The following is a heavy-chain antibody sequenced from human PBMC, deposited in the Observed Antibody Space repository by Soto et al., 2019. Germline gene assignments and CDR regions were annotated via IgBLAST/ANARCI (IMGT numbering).Heavy chain of an antibody. Sequence: GGSLRLSCAASGFTFSSYGMHWVRQAPGKGLEWVAVISYDGSNKYYADSVKGRFTISRDNSKNTLYLQMNSLRAEDTAVYYCAKLVVVPAARGVGAFDIWGQGTMVTVSS. CDR1: GFTFSSYG. J-gene: IGHJ3*02. D-gene: IGHD2-2*01. V-gene: IGHV3-30*18. CDR3: AKLVVVPAARGVGAFDI. CDR2: ISYDGSNK.